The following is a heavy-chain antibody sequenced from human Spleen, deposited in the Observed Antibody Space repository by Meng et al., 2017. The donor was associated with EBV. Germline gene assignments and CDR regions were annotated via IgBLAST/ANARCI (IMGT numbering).Heavy chain of an antibody. J-gene: IGHJ4*02. D-gene: IGHD1-26*01. CDR2: IFHSGTT. CDR3: TRDIVGVTNF. V-gene: IGHV4-4*02. CDR1: GDSVRNSNW. Sequence: QVQLQEPGPGLLKPSGTLSLTCAVSGDSVRNSNWWSWVLQTPGKGLEWLGEIFHSGTTNYNPSLKSRATISLDKPKNQFSLNLISVTAADTALYYCTRDIVGVTNFWGQGILVTVSS.